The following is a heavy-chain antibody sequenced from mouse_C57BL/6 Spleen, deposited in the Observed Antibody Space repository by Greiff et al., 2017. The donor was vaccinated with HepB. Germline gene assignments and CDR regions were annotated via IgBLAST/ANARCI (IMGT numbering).Heavy chain of an antibody. V-gene: IGHV2-2*01. J-gene: IGHJ1*03. CDR2: IWSGGST. Sequence: QVQLQQSGPGLVQPSQSLSITCTVSGFSFTSYGVHWVRQSPGKGLEWLGVIWSGGSTDYNAAFISRLSISKDNSKSQVFFKMNSLQADDTAIYYCARNFYYGSSYDWYFDVWGTGTTVTVSS. CDR3: ARNFYYGSSYDWYFDV. D-gene: IGHD1-1*01. CDR1: GFSFTSYG.